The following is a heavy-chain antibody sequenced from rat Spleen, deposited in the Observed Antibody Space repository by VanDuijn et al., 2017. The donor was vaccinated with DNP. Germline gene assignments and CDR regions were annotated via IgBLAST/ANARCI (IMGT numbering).Heavy chain of an antibody. CDR3: ARHRTIMPYYYALDA. CDR1: GFTFSDYA. V-gene: IGHV5-25*01. J-gene: IGHJ4*01. D-gene: IGHD1-12*01. Sequence: EVQLVESGGGLVQPGRSLKLSCAASGFTFSDYAMAWVRQAPKKGLEWVASISPSGGSTYYRDSVKGRFTISRDNAQSTLYLQMDSLRSEDTATYYCARHRTIMPYYYALDAWGQGASVTVSS. CDR2: ISPSGGST.